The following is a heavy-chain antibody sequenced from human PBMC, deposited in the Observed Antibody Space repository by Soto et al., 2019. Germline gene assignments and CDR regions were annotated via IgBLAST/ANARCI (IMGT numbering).Heavy chain of an antibody. CDR2: MNPNTGET. Sequence: ASVKVSCKASGYRFTSYGINWVRQAPGQGLEWMGWMNPNTGETGSTEKFEGRVSMTRDISEATAYMELSSLTSDDTGVYYCARRGSKYGSGNYLHGGQGTLVTVPS. J-gene: IGHJ4*02. D-gene: IGHD3-10*01. CDR1: GYRFTSYG. V-gene: IGHV1-8*02. CDR3: ARRGSKYGSGNYLH.